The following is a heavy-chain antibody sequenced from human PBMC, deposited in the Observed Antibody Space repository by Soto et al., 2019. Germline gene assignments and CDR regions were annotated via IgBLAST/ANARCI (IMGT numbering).Heavy chain of an antibody. CDR1: GYTFTGYY. J-gene: IGHJ4*02. CDR2: INPNSGGT. V-gene: IGHV1-2*04. CDR3: ARSHRKITIVLGVIITLPRSSHY. D-gene: IGHD3-10*01. Sequence: ASVKVSCKASGYTFTGYYMHWVRQAPGQGLEWMGWINPNSGGTNYAQKFQGWVTMTRDTSISTAYMELSRLRSDDTAVYYCARSHRKITIVLGVIITLPRSSHYSGPAPLVTVSS.